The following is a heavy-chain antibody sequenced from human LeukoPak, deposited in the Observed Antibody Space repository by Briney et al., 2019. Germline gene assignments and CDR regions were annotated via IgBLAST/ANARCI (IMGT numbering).Heavy chain of an antibody. Sequence: PGRSLRLSCAASGFTFSSYGMHWVRQAPGKGLEGVAVISYDGSNKYYADSVKGRFTISRDNSKNTLYLQMNSLRAEDTAVYYCAKFENYYDSSGYDFDYWGQGTLVTVSS. CDR3: AKFENYYDSSGYDFDY. CDR1: GFTFSSYG. V-gene: IGHV3-30*18. J-gene: IGHJ4*02. D-gene: IGHD3-22*01. CDR2: ISYDGSNK.